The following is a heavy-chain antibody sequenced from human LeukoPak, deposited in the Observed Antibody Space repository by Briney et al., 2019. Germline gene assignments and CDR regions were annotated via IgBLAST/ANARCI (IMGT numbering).Heavy chain of an antibody. J-gene: IGHJ3*02. V-gene: IGHV1-2*02. CDR3: ARANKWGAFDI. CDR2: INPNSGGT. D-gene: IGHD7-27*01. CDR1: GYTFTGYY. Sequence: ASVKVSCKASGYTFTGYYMHWVRPAPGQGLAWMGWINPNSGGTNYAQKFQGRVTMTRDTPISTAYMELSRRRSDDTAVYYCARANKWGAFDIWGQGTMVTVSS.